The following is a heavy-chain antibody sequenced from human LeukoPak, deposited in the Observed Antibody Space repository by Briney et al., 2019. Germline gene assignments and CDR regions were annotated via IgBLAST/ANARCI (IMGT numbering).Heavy chain of an antibody. Sequence: ASVKVSCKASGGTFSSYAISWVRQAPGQGLEWMGRINPNSGGTNYAQKFQGRVTMTRDTSISTAYMELSRLRSDDTAVYYCARLPVRGVIHFDYWGQGTLVTVSS. D-gene: IGHD3-10*01. CDR2: INPNSGGT. V-gene: IGHV1-2*06. CDR1: GGTFSSYA. CDR3: ARLPVRGVIHFDY. J-gene: IGHJ4*02.